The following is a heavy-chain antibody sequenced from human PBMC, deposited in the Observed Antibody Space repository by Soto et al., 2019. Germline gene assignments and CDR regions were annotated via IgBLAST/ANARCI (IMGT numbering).Heavy chain of an antibody. CDR3: TRDNYGSGSYAFDY. Sequence: TSETLSLTCTVSGASISSGGYYWSWIRQNPGKGLEWIAYIHYSGSTYFNPSLRSRVTISLDTSKNQFSLKLSSVTAADTAVYYCTRDNYGSGSYAFDYWGQGTLVTVSS. J-gene: IGHJ4*02. CDR2: IHYSGST. V-gene: IGHV4-31*03. CDR1: GASISSGGYY. D-gene: IGHD3-10*01.